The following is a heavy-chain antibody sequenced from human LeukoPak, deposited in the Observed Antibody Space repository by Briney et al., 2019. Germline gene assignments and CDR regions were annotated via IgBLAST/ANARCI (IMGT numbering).Heavy chain of an antibody. CDR3: ASDRVLGSGSLDS. J-gene: IGHJ4*02. D-gene: IGHD3-10*01. CDR1: GFRFSDFW. Sequence: GGSLRLSCTASGFRFSDFWMHWVRQAPGKGLVWVSRIRGDGYDTNYADSVKGRFTISRDNAQNTLYLQMDSLRAEDTAVYYCASDRVLGSGSLDSWGQGTLVTVSS. CDR2: IRGDGYDT. V-gene: IGHV3-74*01.